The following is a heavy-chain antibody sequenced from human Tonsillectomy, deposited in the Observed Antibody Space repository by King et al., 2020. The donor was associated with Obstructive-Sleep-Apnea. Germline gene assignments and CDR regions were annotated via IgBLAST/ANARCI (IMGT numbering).Heavy chain of an antibody. CDR3: ARVDYYGSGSYDYYYYGMDV. V-gene: IGHV3-33*01. CDR2: IWYDGSNK. Sequence: QLVQSGGGVVQPGRSLRLSCAASGFTFSSYGMHWVRQAPGKGLEWVAVIWYDGSNKYYADSVKGRFTISRDNSKNTLYLQMNSLRAEDTAVYYCARVDYYGSGSYDYYYYGMDVWGQGTTVTVSS. D-gene: IGHD3-10*01. CDR1: GFTFSSYG. J-gene: IGHJ6*02.